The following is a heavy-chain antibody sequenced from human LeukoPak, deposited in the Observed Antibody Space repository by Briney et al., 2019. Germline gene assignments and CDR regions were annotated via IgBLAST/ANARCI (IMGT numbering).Heavy chain of an antibody. V-gene: IGHV3-74*01. CDR1: GFTFSGYA. CDR2: IDFDGADT. Sequence: GGSLRLSCAASGFTFSGYAMTWVRQAPGKGLVWVSRIDFDGADTVYADSVKGRFTISRDNAKNTLYLQLNSLRAEDTAVYYCARDGVSTVDFDYWGQGTLVTVSS. D-gene: IGHD1-14*01. J-gene: IGHJ4*02. CDR3: ARDGVSTVDFDY.